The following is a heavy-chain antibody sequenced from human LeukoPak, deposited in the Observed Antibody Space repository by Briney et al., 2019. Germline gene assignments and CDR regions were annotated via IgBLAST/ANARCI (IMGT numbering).Heavy chain of an antibody. J-gene: IGHJ4*02. CDR2: IYYSGST. CDR1: GGSISSYY. CDR3: ARSVTPTPAFDY. Sequence: SETLSLTCHVSGGSISSYYWSWIRQPPGKGLEWIGYIYYSGSTIYKPSLKSRVTISIDTSKNQFSLKLSSVTVADTAVYYCARSVTPTPAFDYWGQGTLVTVSS. D-gene: IGHD4-23*01. V-gene: IGHV4-59*01.